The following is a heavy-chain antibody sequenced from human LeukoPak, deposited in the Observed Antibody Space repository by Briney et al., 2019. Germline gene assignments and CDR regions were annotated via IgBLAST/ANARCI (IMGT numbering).Heavy chain of an antibody. CDR1: GFTFDDYA. J-gene: IGHJ4*02. Sequence: PGGSLRLSCAASGFTFDDYAMHWVRQAPGKGLEWVSGISWNSGSIGYADSVKGRFTISRDNAKNSLYLQVNSLRAEDTALYYCAKDKWELPLGPFDYWGQGALVTVSS. CDR2: ISWNSGSI. CDR3: AKDKWELPLGPFDY. D-gene: IGHD1-26*01. V-gene: IGHV3-9*01.